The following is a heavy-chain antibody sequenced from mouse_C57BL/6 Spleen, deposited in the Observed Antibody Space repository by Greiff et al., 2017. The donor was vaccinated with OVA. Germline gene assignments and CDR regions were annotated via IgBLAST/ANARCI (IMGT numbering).Heavy chain of an antibody. CDR2: IHPNSGST. CDR3: AREGYYYGSSPFDY. CDR1: GYTFTSYW. J-gene: IGHJ2*01. D-gene: IGHD1-1*01. Sequence: VQLQQPGAELVKPGASVKLSCKASGYTFTSYWMHWVKQRPGQGLEWIGMIHPNSGSTNYNEKFKSKATLTVDKSSSTAYMQLSSLTSEDSAVYYCAREGYYYGSSPFDYWGQGTTLTVSS. V-gene: IGHV1-64*01.